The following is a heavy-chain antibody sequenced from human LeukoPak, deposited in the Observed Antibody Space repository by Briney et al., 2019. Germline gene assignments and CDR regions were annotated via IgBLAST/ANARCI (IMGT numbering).Heavy chain of an antibody. V-gene: IGHV3-23*01. J-gene: IGHJ4*02. CDR2: IGGNGLST. CDR3: WRDLGPPLAPSY. Sequence: PGGSLRLSCAASGFTFSSYVMNWVRQAPGKGLEWVSAVALEWVSTIGGNGLSTYYSDSVTGRFTIHRHNSKHTLSLHMNRLRPDDTALYYCWRDLGPPLAPSYWGQGSLVTVSS. D-gene: IGHD3-16*01. CDR1: GFTFSSYV.